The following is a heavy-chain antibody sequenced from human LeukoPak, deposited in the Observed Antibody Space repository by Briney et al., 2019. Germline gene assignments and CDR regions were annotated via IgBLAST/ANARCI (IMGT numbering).Heavy chain of an antibody. D-gene: IGHD3-22*01. V-gene: IGHV4-59*08. J-gene: IGHJ5*02. CDR3: ARGHYYDSSGYYHFDP. CDR1: GGSISNYY. CDR2: IYYSGST. Sequence: SETLSLTCTVSGGSISNYYWSWIRQPPGKGLDWIGYIYYSGSTNYSPSFKSRVTISIDTSKNQFSLRLSSVTAADTAVYYCARGHYYDSSGYYHFDPWGQGTLVTVSS.